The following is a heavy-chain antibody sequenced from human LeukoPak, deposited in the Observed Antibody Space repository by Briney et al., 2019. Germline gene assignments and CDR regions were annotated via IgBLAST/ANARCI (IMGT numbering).Heavy chain of an antibody. CDR3: ARDCSGGSSHFDY. CDR1: GYIFTSYG. D-gene: IGHD2-15*01. Sequence: ASVKVSCKASGYIFTSYGISWVRQAPGQGLEWMGWISGYNGNTYSTQKLQGRVTMATDTSTFTSYMELRSLTSDDTAIYYCARDCSGGSSHFDYWGQGTLVTVSS. J-gene: IGHJ4*02. CDR2: ISGYNGNT. V-gene: IGHV1-18*01.